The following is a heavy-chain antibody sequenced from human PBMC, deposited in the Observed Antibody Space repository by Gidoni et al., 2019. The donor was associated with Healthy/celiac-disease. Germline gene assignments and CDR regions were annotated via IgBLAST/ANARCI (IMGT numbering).Heavy chain of an antibody. V-gene: IGHV3-23*01. CDR1: GFPFSSYA. D-gene: IGHD6-13*01. Sequence: EEQLLVSGGGLGLPGGSLRLSCAASGFPFSSYAMSWVRQAPGKGLEWISAISVSCGSTYYADSVKGRFTISRDNSKNTLYLQMNSVRAEDTAVYYCAKDPDGYSSSWYFDYWGQGTLVTVSS. J-gene: IGHJ4*02. CDR2: ISVSCGST. CDR3: AKDPDGYSSSWYFDY.